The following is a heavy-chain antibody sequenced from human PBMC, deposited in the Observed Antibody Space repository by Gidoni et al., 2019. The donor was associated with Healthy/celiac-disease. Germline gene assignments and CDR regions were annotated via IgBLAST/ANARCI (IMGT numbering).Heavy chain of an antibody. J-gene: IGHJ4*02. CDR1: GEPFSGYY. CDR2: INHSGST. Sequence: QVQVQQWGAGLLKPSETLSLTCAVYGEPFSGYYWSWIRQPPGKGLEWIGEINHSGSTTYNPSLKSRVTISLDTSKNQFALKLSSVTAADTAVYYCARGRITGATRWGQGTLVTVSS. D-gene: IGHD1-20*01. V-gene: IGHV4-34*01. CDR3: ARGRITGATR.